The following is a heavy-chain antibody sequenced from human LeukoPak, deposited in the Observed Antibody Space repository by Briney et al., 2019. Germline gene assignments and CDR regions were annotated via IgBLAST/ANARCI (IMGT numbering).Heavy chain of an antibody. CDR1: GFTFSSYA. J-gene: IGHJ4*02. D-gene: IGHD3/OR15-3a*01. CDR3: AKGRTGPPAN. V-gene: IGHV3-30-3*01. Sequence: GRSLRLSCAASGFTFSSYAMHWVRQAPGKGLEWVAVISYDGSNKYYADSVKGRFTISRDNSKNTLYLQMNSLRAEDTAVYYCAKGRTGPPANWGQGTLVTVSS. CDR2: ISYDGSNK.